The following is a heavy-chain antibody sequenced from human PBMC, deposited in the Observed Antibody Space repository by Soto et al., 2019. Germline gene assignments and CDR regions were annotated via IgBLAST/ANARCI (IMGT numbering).Heavy chain of an antibody. J-gene: IGHJ6*02. V-gene: IGHV1-69*13. CDR3: ALYYYDSSGYYPNYYYYGMDV. D-gene: IGHD3-22*01. CDR2: IIPIFGTA. Sequence: GASVKVSCKASGGTFSSYAISWVRQAPGQGLEWMGGIIPIFGTANYAQKFQGRVTITADESTSTAYMELSSLRSEDTAVYYCALYYYDSSGYYPNYYYYGMDVWGQGTTVTVSS. CDR1: GGTFSSYA.